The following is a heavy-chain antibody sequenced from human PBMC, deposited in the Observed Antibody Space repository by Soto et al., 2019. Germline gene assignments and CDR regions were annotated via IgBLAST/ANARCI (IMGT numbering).Heavy chain of an antibody. CDR1: GGTFSSYA. CDR2: IIPIFGTA. V-gene: IGHV1-69*01. D-gene: IGHD3-10*01. J-gene: IGHJ4*02. Sequence: QVQLVQSGAEVKKPGSSVKVSCKASGGTFSSYAISWVRQAPGQGLEWMGGIIPIFGTANYAQKFQGRVTITADESTSTAYMGLSSLRSEDTAVYYCARGEVWFGEPGLLFDYWGQGTLVTVSS. CDR3: ARGEVWFGEPGLLFDY.